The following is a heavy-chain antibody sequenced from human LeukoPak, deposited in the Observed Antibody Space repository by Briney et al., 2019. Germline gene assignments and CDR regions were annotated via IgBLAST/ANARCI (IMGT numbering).Heavy chain of an antibody. CDR1: GGSVSSSSYY. V-gene: IGHV4-39*01. Sequence: SETLSLTCTVSGGSVSSSSYYWGWIRQPPGKGLEWIGSIYYSGSTYYNPSLKSRVTISVDTSKNQFSLKLSSVPAADTAVYYCARTRYSSSRRAGNWFDPWGQGTLVTVSS. D-gene: IGHD6-13*01. J-gene: IGHJ5*02. CDR3: ARTRYSSSRRAGNWFDP. CDR2: IYYSGST.